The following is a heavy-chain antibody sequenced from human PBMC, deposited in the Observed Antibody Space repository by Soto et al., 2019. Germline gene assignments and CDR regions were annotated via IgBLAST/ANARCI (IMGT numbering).Heavy chain of an antibody. D-gene: IGHD3-22*01. V-gene: IGHV3-21*01. Sequence: PGGSLRLSFAASGFTFSSYSMNWVRQAPGKGLEWVSSISSSSSYIYYADSVKGRFTISRDNAKNSLYLQMNSLRAEDTAVYYCARDGPAYYYDSSPVDYWGQGTLVTVSS. CDR2: ISSSSSYI. J-gene: IGHJ4*02. CDR3: ARDGPAYYYDSSPVDY. CDR1: GFTFSSYS.